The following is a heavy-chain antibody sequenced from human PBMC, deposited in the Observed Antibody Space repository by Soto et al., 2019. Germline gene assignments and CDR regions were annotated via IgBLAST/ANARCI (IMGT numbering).Heavy chain of an antibody. V-gene: IGHV1-2*02. CDR1: GYTFTDYH. J-gene: IGHJ6*02. Sequence: QVQLVQSGAEVKKPGASVKVSCKASGYTFTDYHIHWMRQAPGQGLEWRGWVDPNTGDTNYAQKFQGRVTMTRDTSVNTAHLELRSLTSDDTSAFYCARDPRGWCRGTSGFANYYFAMDVWGQGTTVIVS. CDR2: VDPNTGDT. CDR3: ARDPRGWCRGTSGFANYYFAMDV. D-gene: IGHD6-19*01.